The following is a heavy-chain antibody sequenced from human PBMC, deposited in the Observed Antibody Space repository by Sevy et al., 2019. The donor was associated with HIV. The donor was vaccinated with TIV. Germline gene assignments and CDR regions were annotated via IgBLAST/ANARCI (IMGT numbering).Heavy chain of an antibody. V-gene: IGHV3-11*01. CDR1: GFTFSDFY. CDR3: ERGSWGTSLEKYIDY. J-gene: IGHJ4*02. CDR2: ISSSATTI. Sequence: GGSLRLSCAASGFTSGFTFSDFYMIWIRQAPGKGLEWVSYISSSATTIYYADSVKGRFNISRDNDKNSVYLQTTSLRADDTAENYCERGSWGTSLEKYIDYWDQETLLTVSS. D-gene: IGHD3-10*01.